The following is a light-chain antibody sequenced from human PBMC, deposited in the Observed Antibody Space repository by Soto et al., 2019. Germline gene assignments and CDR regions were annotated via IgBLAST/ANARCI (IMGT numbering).Light chain of an antibody. CDR2: LGS. J-gene: IGKJ1*01. CDR1: QSLLHSNGYNY. V-gene: IGKV2-28*01. CDR3: MQALQTPRT. Sequence: DVVMTQSPLSLPVIPGEPSSISCRSSQSLLHSNGYNYLDWYLQKPGQSPQLLIYLGSNRASGVPGRFSGSGSGTDFTLKISRVEAEDVGVYYCMQALQTPRTFGQGTKV.